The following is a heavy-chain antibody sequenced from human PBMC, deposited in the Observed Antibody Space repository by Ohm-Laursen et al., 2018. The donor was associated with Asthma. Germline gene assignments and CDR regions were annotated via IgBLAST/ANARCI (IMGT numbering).Heavy chain of an antibody. CDR2: INPLGYEK. Sequence: GSLRLSCAASGVAFTDSWMRWVRQLPGGSLEWVAKINPLGYEKYYMDSVRGRFTVSRDNAKNSLYLEMNSLRVEDTAVYYGVTDAWWSYVHWGLGTLVTVSS. CDR3: VTDAWWSYVH. J-gene: IGHJ4*02. V-gene: IGHV3-7*01. D-gene: IGHD1-26*01. CDR1: GVAFTDSW.